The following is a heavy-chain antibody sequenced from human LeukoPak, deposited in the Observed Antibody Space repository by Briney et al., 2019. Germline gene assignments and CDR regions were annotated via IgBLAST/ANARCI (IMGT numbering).Heavy chain of an antibody. CDR3: ARGIVVVTANPYNWFDP. CDR2: INPNSGGT. Sequence: ASVKVSCKASGYTFTGYYMHWVRQAPEQGLEWMGWINPNSGGTNYAQKFQGRVTMTRDTSISTAYMELSRLRSDDTAVYYCARGIVVVTANPYNWFDPWGQGTLVTVSS. CDR1: GYTFTGYY. D-gene: IGHD2-21*02. J-gene: IGHJ5*02. V-gene: IGHV1-2*02.